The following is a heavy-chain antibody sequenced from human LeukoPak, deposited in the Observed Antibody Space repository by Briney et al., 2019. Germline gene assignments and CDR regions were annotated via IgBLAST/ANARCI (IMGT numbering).Heavy chain of an antibody. V-gene: IGHV3-23*01. J-gene: IGHJ6*02. CDR3: ARAKRGTPLPISYYYYAMDV. CDR2: ISGSGTST. CDR1: GFAFSTYA. D-gene: IGHD1-1*01. Sequence: GGSLKHSCAASGFAFSTYAMNWVRQAPWKGLEWFSGISGSGTSTYYADSVKGRLTISRDNSKNTLYLQMSSLRAEDTAVYFCARAKRGTPLPISYYYYAMDVWGQGTTVTVSS.